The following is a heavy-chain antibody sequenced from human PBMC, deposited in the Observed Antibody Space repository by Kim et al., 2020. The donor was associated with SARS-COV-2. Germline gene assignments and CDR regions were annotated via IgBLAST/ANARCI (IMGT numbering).Heavy chain of an antibody. CDR3: AIATPAVDLLFNPFDY. CDR1: GFTFSSYA. J-gene: IGHJ4*01. D-gene: IGHD2-21*02. Sequence: GGSLRLSCAASGFTFSSYAMHWVRQAPGKGLERVAVISFDGSNKYYADSVMGRFIISRDNSKNTLYLQMNSLRAEDTAVYYCAIATPAVDLLFNPFDYLG. V-gene: IGHV3-30*04. CDR2: ISFDGSNK.